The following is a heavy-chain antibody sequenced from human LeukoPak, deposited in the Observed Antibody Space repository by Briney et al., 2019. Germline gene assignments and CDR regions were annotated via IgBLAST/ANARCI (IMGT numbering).Heavy chain of an antibody. Sequence: GGSLRLSCAASGFTFSSYSMNWVRQAPGKGLEWVSSISSSSSYIYYADSVKGRFTISRDNAKNSLYLQMNSLRGEDTAVYYCAKRDYPESTHYYPLFDYWGQGTLVTVSS. D-gene: IGHD3-10*01. V-gene: IGHV3-21*04. CDR3: AKRDYPESTHYYPLFDY. J-gene: IGHJ4*02. CDR2: ISSSSSYI. CDR1: GFTFSSYS.